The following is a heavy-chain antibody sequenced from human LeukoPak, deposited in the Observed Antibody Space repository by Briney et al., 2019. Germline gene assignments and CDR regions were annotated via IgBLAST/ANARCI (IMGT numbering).Heavy chain of an antibody. Sequence: GGSLRLSCAASGFTFSTYSMNWVRQAPGKGLGWVSSISSSSSYIYYADSGQGRFTMSRDNAKNSLYLQMNSLRSEDTAVYYCAAGYGSGSYYNILDYWGQGTLVTVSS. D-gene: IGHD3-10*01. CDR1: GFTFSTYS. V-gene: IGHV3-21*04. CDR3: AAGYGSGSYYNILDY. J-gene: IGHJ4*02. CDR2: ISSSSSYI.